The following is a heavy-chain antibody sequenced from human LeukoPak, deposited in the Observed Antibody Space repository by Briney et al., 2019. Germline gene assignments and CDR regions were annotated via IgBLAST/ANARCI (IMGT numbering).Heavy chain of an antibody. CDR3: ARGARYGSGMLYYGMDV. CDR2: IYGDGST. CDR1: GFTVSSNY. D-gene: IGHD3-10*01. V-gene: IGHV3-53*01. J-gene: IGHJ6*02. Sequence: GGSLRLSCAASGFTVSSNYMSWVRQVSGKGLEWVSIIYGDGSTYYADSLKGRFTISRDNSKNTLYPQMNSLRAEDTAVYYCARGARYGSGMLYYGMDVWGQGTTVTVSS.